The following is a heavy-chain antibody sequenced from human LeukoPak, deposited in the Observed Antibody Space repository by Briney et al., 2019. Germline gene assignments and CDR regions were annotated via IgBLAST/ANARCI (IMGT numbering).Heavy chain of an antibody. V-gene: IGHV3-21*01. Sequence: GGSLRLSCAASGFTFSSYSMNWVRQAPGKGLEWVSSISSSSTYIYYADSVKGRFTISRDNAKNSLYLQMNSLRAEDTAVYYCARDLGQLWSSYYFDYWGQGTLVTVSS. D-gene: IGHD5-18*01. J-gene: IGHJ4*02. CDR2: ISSSSTYI. CDR1: GFTFSSYS. CDR3: ARDLGQLWSSYYFDY.